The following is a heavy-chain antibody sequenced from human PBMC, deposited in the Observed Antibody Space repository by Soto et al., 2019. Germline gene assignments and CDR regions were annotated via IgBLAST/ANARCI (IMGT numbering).Heavy chain of an antibody. CDR2: ISYDGTNK. J-gene: IGHJ4*02. Sequence: QVQVVESGGGVVQPGRSLRLSCAASGFTFSTYGMHWVRQAPGKGLEWVALISYDGTNKYYGDSVKGRFTISRDNPKNTLYLQMNSLRAEDTAVYYCAAHSGNDWNPFDYWGLGTLVTVSS. CDR1: GFTFSTYG. CDR3: AAHSGNDWNPFDY. V-gene: IGHV3-30*03. D-gene: IGHD1-1*01.